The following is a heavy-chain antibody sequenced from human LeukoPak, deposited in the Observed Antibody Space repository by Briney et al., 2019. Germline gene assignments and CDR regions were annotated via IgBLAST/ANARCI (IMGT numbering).Heavy chain of an antibody. V-gene: IGHV1-2*02. CDR2: INPNSGGT. CDR3: ARLGYDDSSGYYYGMDV. D-gene: IGHD3-22*01. CDR1: GYTFTGYY. J-gene: IGHJ6*02. Sequence: ASVKVSCKASGYTFTGYYMHWVRQAPGQGLEWMGWINPNSGGTNYAQKFQGRVTMTRDTSISTAYMELSRLRSDDTAVYYCARLGYDDSSGYYYGMDVWGQGTTVTVSS.